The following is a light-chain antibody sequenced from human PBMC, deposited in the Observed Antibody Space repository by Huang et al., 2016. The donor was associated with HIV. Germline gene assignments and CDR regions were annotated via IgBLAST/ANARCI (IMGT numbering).Light chain of an antibody. Sequence: EIVLTQSPGTLSLSPGERATLSCRASQSVSSSYLAWYQQKPGQAPRLLIYGASSRATGIPDRFSGSGSGTDFTLISSRLEPEDFAVYYCQQYGSSPYTFGQGTKVEIK. CDR1: QSVSSSY. J-gene: IGKJ2*01. V-gene: IGKV3-20*01. CDR3: QQYGSSPYT. CDR2: GAS.